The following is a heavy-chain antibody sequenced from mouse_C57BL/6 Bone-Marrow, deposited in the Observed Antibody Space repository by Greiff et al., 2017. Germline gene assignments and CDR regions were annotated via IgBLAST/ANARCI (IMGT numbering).Heavy chain of an antibody. CDR3: AKDGYYVPYYYAMDY. J-gene: IGHJ4*01. V-gene: IGHV1-26*01. CDR2: INPNNGGT. CDR1: GYTFTDYY. D-gene: IGHD2-3*01. Sequence: EVQLQQSGPELVKPGASVKISCKASGYTFTDYYMNWVKQSHGKSLEWIGDINPNNGGTSYNQKFKGKATLTVDKSSSTAYMELRSLTSEDSADYYCAKDGYYVPYYYAMDYWGQGTSVTVSS.